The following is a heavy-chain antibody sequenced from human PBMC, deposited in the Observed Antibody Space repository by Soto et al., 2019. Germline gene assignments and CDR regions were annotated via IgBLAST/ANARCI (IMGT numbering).Heavy chain of an antibody. Sequence: EVQLVESGGGLVQPGGSLRLSCAASGFTFSSYWMHWVRQAPGKGLVWVSRINSDGSSTSYADSVKGRFTISRDNAKNTLYLQMNSLRAEDTAVYYCAQLVVPAAMPGDYYYGMDVWGQGTTVTVSS. J-gene: IGHJ6*02. CDR1: GFTFSSYW. D-gene: IGHD2-2*01. CDR3: AQLVVPAAMPGDYYYGMDV. CDR2: INSDGSST. V-gene: IGHV3-74*01.